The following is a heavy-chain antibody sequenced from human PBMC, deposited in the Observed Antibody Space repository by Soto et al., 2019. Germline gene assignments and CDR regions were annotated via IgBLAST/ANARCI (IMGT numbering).Heavy chain of an antibody. Sequence: SGGSLRLSCAASGFTVSSNYMSWVRQAPGKGLEWVSVIYSGGSTYYADSVKGRFTISRDNSKNTLYLQMNSLRAEDTAVYYCARDGSYYYDSSGRFGAPAFDIWGQGTMVTVSS. D-gene: IGHD3-22*01. CDR3: ARDGSYYYDSSGRFGAPAFDI. CDR2: IYSGGST. V-gene: IGHV3-53*01. J-gene: IGHJ3*02. CDR1: GFTVSSNY.